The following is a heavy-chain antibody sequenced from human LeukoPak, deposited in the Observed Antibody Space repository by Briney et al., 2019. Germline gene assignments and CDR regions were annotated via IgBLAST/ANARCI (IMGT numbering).Heavy chain of an antibody. CDR2: IYTSGST. V-gene: IGHV4-61*02. D-gene: IGHD6-13*01. CDR3: ARFSSIAAALDY. CDR1: GGSISSSSYY. J-gene: IGHJ4*02. Sequence: PSETLSLTCTVSGGSISSSSYYWTWIRQPAGKGLEWIGRIYTSGSTNYNPSLKSRVTMSVDTSKNQFSLKLSSVTAADTAVYYCARFSSIAAALDYWGQGTLVTVSS.